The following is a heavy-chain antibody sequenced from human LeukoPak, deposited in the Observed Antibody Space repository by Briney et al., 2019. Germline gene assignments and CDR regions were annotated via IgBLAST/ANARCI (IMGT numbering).Heavy chain of an antibody. J-gene: IGHJ4*02. CDR1: GYSFTSYW. CDR2: IYPADSDT. V-gene: IGHV5-51*01. D-gene: IGHD2-15*01. CDR3: ARRCMSGYCSSGGPMDDY. Sequence: GESLKISCKGSGYSFTSYWISWVRQMPGKGLEWMGVIYPADSDTTYNPSFQGQVTISVDRSINTAYLQWSSLKASDTAMYYCARRCMSGYCSSGGPMDDYWGQGTLVTVSS.